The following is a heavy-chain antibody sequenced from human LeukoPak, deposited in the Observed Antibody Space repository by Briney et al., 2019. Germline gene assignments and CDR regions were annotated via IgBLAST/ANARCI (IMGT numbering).Heavy chain of an antibody. CDR3: ARASSSWDRFDY. D-gene: IGHD6-13*01. CDR2: ISSSSSYI. CDR1: GFTFSSYS. J-gene: IGHJ4*02. V-gene: IGHV3-21*01. Sequence: GGSLRLSCAASGFTFSSYSMNWVRQAPGEGLEWVSSISSSSSYIYYADSVKGRFTISRDNAKNSLYLQMNSLRAEDTAVYYCARASSSWDRFDYWGQGTLVTVSS.